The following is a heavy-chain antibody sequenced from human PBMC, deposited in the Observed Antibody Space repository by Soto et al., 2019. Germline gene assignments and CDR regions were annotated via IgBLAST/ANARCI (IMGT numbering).Heavy chain of an antibody. Sequence: AGGSLRHSCAASGGTCISYSMSWVRQAPGKGLEWVSSISSSSSYIYYADSVKGRFTISRDNAKNSLYLQMNSLRAEDTAVYYCARARRAAGTRHCDYWGQGTLVTVSS. CDR3: ARARRAAGTRHCDY. V-gene: IGHV3-21*01. CDR1: GGTCISYS. CDR2: ISSSSSYI. D-gene: IGHD6-13*01. J-gene: IGHJ4*02.